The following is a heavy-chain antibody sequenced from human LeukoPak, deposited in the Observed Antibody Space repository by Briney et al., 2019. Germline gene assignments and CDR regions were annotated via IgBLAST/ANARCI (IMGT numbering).Heavy chain of an antibody. CDR3: AKEYYDFWSGYSEVYFQH. V-gene: IGHV3-7*01. Sequence: GGSLRLSCAASGFTFSTYWMSWVRQPPGKGLEWVANIKHDGSEKYYVDSVKGRFTISRDNAKNSLYLQMNSLRAEDTAVYYCAKEYYDFWSGYSEVYFQHWGQGTQVTVSS. CDR1: GFTFSTYW. J-gene: IGHJ1*01. CDR2: IKHDGSEK. D-gene: IGHD3-3*01.